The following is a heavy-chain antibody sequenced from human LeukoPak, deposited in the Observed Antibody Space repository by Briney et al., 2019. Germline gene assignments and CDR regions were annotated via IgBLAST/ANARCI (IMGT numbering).Heavy chain of an antibody. V-gene: IGHV4-30-4*08. J-gene: IGHJ4*02. CDR3: ARAAAAHFDY. CDR1: GGSVSSGDYY. Sequence: SETLSLTCTVSGGSVSSGDYYWSWIRQPPGKGLEWIGYIYYSGSTYYNPSLKSRVTISVDTSKNQFSLKLSSVTAADTAVYYCARAAAAHFDYWGQGTLVTVSS. CDR2: IYYSGST. D-gene: IGHD2-15*01.